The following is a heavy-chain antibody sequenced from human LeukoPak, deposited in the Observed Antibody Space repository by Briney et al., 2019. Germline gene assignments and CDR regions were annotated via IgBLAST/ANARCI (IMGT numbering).Heavy chain of an antibody. J-gene: IGHJ4*02. CDR1: GGSISSYY. CDR3: ARYNPYCTSTSCYAYHFDY. CDR2: IYYSGST. V-gene: IGHV4-59*01. Sequence: SETLSLTCTVSGGSISSYYWSWIRQPPGKGLEWIGYIYYSGSTNYNPSLKSRVTISVDTSKNQFSLKLSSVTAADTAVYYCARYNPYCTSTSCYAYHFDYWGQGTLVTVSS. D-gene: IGHD2-2*01.